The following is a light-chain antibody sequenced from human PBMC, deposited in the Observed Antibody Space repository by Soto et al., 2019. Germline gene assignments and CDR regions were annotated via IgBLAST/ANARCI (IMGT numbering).Light chain of an antibody. CDR2: GAS. CDR1: QSVSSSY. J-gene: IGKJ1*01. V-gene: IGKV3-20*01. Sequence: EIVLTQSPGTPSLSPGGRATLSCRASQSVSSSYLAWYQQKPGQAPRLLIYGASSRATGVPDRFSGSGSGTDFTLTISRLEPEDFAVYYCQQYGSSRTFGQGTKVDIK. CDR3: QQYGSSRT.